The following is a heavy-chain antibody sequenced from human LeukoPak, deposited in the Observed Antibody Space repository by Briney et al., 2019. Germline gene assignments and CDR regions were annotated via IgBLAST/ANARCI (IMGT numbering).Heavy chain of an antibody. D-gene: IGHD5-12*01. J-gene: IGHJ3*02. CDR3: ARTGYSGYDI. CDR1: GFTFSSYG. CDR2: IRYDGSNK. V-gene: IGHV3-30*02. Sequence: PGGSLRLSCAASGFTFSSYGMHWVRQAPGKGLEWVAFIRYDGSNKYYADSVKGRFTISRDNAKNSLYLQMNSLRAEDTAVYYCARTGYSGYDIWGQGTMVTVSS.